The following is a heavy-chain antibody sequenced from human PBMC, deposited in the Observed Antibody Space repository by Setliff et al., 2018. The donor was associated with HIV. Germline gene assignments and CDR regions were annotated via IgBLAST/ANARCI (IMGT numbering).Heavy chain of an antibody. CDR2: IIPILGIA. CDR1: GGTFSSYA. J-gene: IGHJ5*02. Sequence: SVKVSCKASGGTFSSYAISWVRQAPGQGLEWMGGIIPILGIANYAQKFRDRVTLTTDTSTSIAYMEIKSLTTADTDVYYRARGYCGGGICYSPNWLDPWGQGTLVTVSS. V-gene: IGHV1-69*10. D-gene: IGHD2-15*01. CDR3: ARGYCGGGICYSPNWLDP.